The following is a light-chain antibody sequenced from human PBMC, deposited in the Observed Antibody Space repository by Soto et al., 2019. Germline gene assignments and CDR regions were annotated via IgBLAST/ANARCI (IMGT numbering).Light chain of an antibody. CDR3: QQGHSVPLT. CDR2: TAS. V-gene: IGKV1-39*01. J-gene: IGKJ4*01. CDR1: QSISTF. Sequence: DIQMTQSPSSLSASVGDRVTITCRASQSISTFLHWYQQKPGKAPKLLIYTASNLQSGVPSRFSGSASGTDFTLTISSLQPDDFATYYCQQGHSVPLTFGSGTKVEIK.